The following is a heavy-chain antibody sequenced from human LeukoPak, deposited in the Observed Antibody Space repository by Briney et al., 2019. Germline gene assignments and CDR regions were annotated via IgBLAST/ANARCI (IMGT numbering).Heavy chain of an antibody. CDR1: GFTFSSYA. D-gene: IGHD6-13*01. CDR2: ISGSGDNT. CDR3: ARRMAAAGVIDY. Sequence: GGSLRLSCAASGFTFSSYAMNWVRQASGKGLEWVSVISGSGDNTYYADSVKGRFTISRDNSKNTLYLQMNSLRAEDTAVYYCARRMAAAGVIDYWGQGTLVTVSS. J-gene: IGHJ4*02. V-gene: IGHV3-23*01.